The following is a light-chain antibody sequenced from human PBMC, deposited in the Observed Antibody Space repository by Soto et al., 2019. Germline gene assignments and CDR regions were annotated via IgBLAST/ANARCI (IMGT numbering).Light chain of an antibody. J-gene: IGKJ3*01. V-gene: IGKV3-20*01. CDR2: DTS. CDR3: QQYGSSQFT. CDR1: QSVNSNY. Sequence: EIVLMQSPGTLSLSPGEGATLSCRASQSVNSNYLAWYQQKPGQAPPVLIFDTSRRATGVPARFSGSGSGTDFTLTISRLEPDDFAVYYCQQYGSSQFTFGPGTKVNIK.